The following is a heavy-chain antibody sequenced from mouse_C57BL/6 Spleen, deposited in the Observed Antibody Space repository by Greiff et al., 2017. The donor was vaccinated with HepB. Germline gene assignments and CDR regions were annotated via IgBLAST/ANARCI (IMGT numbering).Heavy chain of an antibody. J-gene: IGHJ3*01. CDR1: GYTFTSYG. Sequence: QVQLKESGAELARPGASVKLSCKASGYTFTSYGISWVKQRTGQGLEWIGEIYPRSGNTYYNEKFKGKATLTADKSSSTAYMELRSLTSEDSAVYFCAREEGYDWFAYWGQGTLVTVSA. V-gene: IGHV1-81*01. D-gene: IGHD2-2*01. CDR2: IYPRSGNT. CDR3: AREEGYDWFAY.